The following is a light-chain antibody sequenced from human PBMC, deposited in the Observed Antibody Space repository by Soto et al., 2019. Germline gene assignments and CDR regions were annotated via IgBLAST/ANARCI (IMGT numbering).Light chain of an antibody. CDR2: GVS. Sequence: EIVLTQSPGTLSLSPGQRATLSCRASQRLSASDIAWYQQKPGQAPKFLIYGVSSRATGIPDRFSGSGSGTEFTLTIGRVEPEDFAVYYCQQYDSSPRTFGQGTKVDIK. J-gene: IGKJ1*01. V-gene: IGKV3-20*01. CDR3: QQYDSSPRT. CDR1: QRLSASD.